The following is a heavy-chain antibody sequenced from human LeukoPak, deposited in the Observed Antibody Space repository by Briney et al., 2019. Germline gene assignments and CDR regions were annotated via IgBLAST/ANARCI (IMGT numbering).Heavy chain of an antibody. V-gene: IGHV1-2*02. CDR1: GYTFTGYY. Sequence: WASVKVSCKASGYTFTGYYMHWVRQAPGQGLEWMGWINPNSGGTNYAQKFQGRVTMTRDTSISTAYMELSRLRSDDTAVYYCASPSGSYSNDAFDIWGQGTMVTVSS. CDR2: INPNSGGT. CDR3: ASPSGSYSNDAFDI. D-gene: IGHD1-26*01. J-gene: IGHJ3*02.